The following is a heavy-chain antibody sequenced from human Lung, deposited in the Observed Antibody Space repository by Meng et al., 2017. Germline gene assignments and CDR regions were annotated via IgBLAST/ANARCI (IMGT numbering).Heavy chain of an antibody. Sequence: EVQLVESGGGLVPPGGSLRLSCAAFGFTFSTHWMHWVRQAPGKGLEWVSRITGDGSSTIYADSVQGRFTMSRDNAKNTLSLQMNSLRAEDTAVYYCARGGVTTDDWGQGTLVTVSS. CDR3: ARGGVTTDD. V-gene: IGHV3-74*01. J-gene: IGHJ4*02. CDR1: GFTFSTHW. CDR2: ITGDGSST. D-gene: IGHD4-17*01.